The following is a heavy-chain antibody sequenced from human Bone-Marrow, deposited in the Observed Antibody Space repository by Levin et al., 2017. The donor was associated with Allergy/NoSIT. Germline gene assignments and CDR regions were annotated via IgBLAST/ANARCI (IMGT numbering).Heavy chain of an antibody. CDR2: IKNSGTT. J-gene: IGHJ6*02. CDR3: ASLGYTISYYDYAMDV. Sequence: SQTLSLTCSVSCGSLSNSYWSWIRQAPGKGLEWIGYIKNSGTTKYNPSLNSRVTISADTSKNQVSLRLTSVTAADTAVYYCASLGYTISYYDYAMDVWGQGTTVTVSS. V-gene: IGHV4-59*01. D-gene: IGHD5-12*01. CDR1: CGSLSNSY.